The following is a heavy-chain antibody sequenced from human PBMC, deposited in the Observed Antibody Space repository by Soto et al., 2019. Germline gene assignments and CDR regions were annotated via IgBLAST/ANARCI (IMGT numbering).Heavy chain of an antibody. D-gene: IGHD2-2*01. V-gene: IGHV3-23*01. Sequence: EVQLLESGGAVVQPGGSLRLSCAASGFTFTSYGMSWVRQAPGKGLEWVSSISGSGDKTFHADSVKGRFTLSRDNSKNPFYLKMNGRRAEDTPFYYCAKAPNLHSNTSHCCPVAFDIWGKGTMVTVSS. CDR1: GFTFTSYG. CDR2: ISGSGDKT. J-gene: IGHJ3*02. CDR3: AKAPNLHSNTSHCCPVAFDI.